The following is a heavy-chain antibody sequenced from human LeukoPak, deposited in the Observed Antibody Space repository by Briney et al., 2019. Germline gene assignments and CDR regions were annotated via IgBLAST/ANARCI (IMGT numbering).Heavy chain of an antibody. Sequence: GGSLRLSCAASGFTFSSYAMSWVRQAPGKGLEWVSLISGSGGTTYYADSVKGRFTISRDNAKNSLYLQMNSLRAEDTAVYYCATCGYTYGLYFDYWGQGTLVTVSS. J-gene: IGHJ4*02. CDR1: GFTFSSYA. V-gene: IGHV3-23*01. D-gene: IGHD5-18*01. CDR3: ATCGYTYGLYFDY. CDR2: ISGSGGTT.